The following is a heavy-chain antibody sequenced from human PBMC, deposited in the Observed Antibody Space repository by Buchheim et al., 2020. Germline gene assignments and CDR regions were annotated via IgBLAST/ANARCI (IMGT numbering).Heavy chain of an antibody. CDR3: ARDPTGSGSTEGYFDY. J-gene: IGHJ4*02. CDR2: ISYDGSNK. Sequence: QVQLVESGGGVVQPGRSLRLSCAASGFTFSSYAMHWVRQAPGKGLEWVAVISYDGSNKYYADSVKGRFTISRDNSKNTLSLQMNSLRAEDTAVYYCARDPTGSGSTEGYFDYWGQGTL. CDR1: GFTFSSYA. D-gene: IGHD1-26*01. V-gene: IGHV3-30*04.